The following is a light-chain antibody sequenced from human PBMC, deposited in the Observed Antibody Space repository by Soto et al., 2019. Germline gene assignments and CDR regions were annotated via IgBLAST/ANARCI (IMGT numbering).Light chain of an antibody. CDR3: CSYATTFYV. J-gene: IGLJ1*01. Sequence: QSALTQPRSVSGSPGQSVTISCTGPTIDVDSSNYVSWYQQHPGKAPKLMIYDVSERPSGVPDRFSGSKSGSTASLTISGLQAEDEADYYCCSYATTFYVFGRGTKGT. CDR2: DVS. CDR1: TIDVDSSNY. V-gene: IGLV2-11*01.